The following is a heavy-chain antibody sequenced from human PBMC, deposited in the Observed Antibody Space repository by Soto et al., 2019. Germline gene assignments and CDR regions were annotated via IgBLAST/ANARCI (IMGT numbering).Heavy chain of an antibody. D-gene: IGHD3-22*01. V-gene: IGHV3-30*18. J-gene: IGHJ4*02. Sequence: GGSLRLSCAASGFTFSDYYMSWIRQAPGKGLEWVAVISYDGSNKYYADSVKGRFTISRDNSKNTLYLQMNSLRAEDTAVYYCAKAGHYYDSSGYYVDYWGQGTLVTVSS. CDR2: ISYDGSNK. CDR1: GFTFSDYY. CDR3: AKAGHYYDSSGYYVDY.